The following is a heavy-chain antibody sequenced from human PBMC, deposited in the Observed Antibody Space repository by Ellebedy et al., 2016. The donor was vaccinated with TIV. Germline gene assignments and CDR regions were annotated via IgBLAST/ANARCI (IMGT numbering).Heavy chain of an antibody. CDR3: ARSGYSYGLDY. D-gene: IGHD5-18*01. CDR1: GFTFSDYY. Sequence: GESLKISCAASGFTFSDYYMSWIRQAPGKGLEWVSYISSTGSTIYYADSVKGRFTISRDNSKNTLYLQMNSLRAEDTAVYYCARSGYSYGLDYWGQGTLVTVSS. V-gene: IGHV3-11*04. CDR2: ISSTGSTI. J-gene: IGHJ4*02.